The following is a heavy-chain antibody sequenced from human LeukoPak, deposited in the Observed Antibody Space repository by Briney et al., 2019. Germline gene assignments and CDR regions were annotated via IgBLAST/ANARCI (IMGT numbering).Heavy chain of an antibody. D-gene: IGHD4-23*01. J-gene: IGHJ4*02. CDR1: GGSFSGYY. CDR3: ARGLLRGGNSAVNFDY. Sequence: SETLSLTCAVYGGSFSGYYWSWIRQPPGKGLEWIGEINHGGSTNYNPSLKSRVTISVDTSKNQFSLKLSSVTAADTAVYYCARGLLRGGNSAVNFDYWGQGTLVTVSS. V-gene: IGHV4-34*01. CDR2: INHGGST.